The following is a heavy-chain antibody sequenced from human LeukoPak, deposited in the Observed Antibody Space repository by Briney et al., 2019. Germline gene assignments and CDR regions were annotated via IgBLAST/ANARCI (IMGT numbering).Heavy chain of an antibody. CDR2: IRSKAYGGTT. CDR1: GFTFGDYA. CDR3: TRAYDSSGYYYGFSAYAFDI. V-gene: IGHV3-49*04. Sequence: GGSLRLSCTASGFTFGDYAMSWVRQAPGKGLEWVGFIRSKAYGGTTEYAASVKGRFTISRDDSKSIAYLQMNSLKTEDTAVDYCTRAYDSSGYYYGFSAYAFDIWGQGTMVTVSS. D-gene: IGHD3-22*01. J-gene: IGHJ3*02.